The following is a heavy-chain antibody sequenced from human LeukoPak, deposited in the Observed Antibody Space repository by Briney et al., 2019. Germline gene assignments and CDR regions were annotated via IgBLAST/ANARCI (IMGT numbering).Heavy chain of an antibody. D-gene: IGHD2-15*01. CDR1: GYTFTSYA. V-gene: IGHV7-4-1*02. CDR2: INTNTGNP. CDR3: AREISRHCSGGSCSPGY. J-gene: IGHJ4*02. Sequence: ASVKVSCKASGYTFTSYAMNWVRQAPGQGLEWMGWINTNTGNPTYAQGFTGRFVFSLDTSVSTAYLQISSLKAEDTAVYYCAREISRHCSGGSCSPGYWGQGTLVTVSS.